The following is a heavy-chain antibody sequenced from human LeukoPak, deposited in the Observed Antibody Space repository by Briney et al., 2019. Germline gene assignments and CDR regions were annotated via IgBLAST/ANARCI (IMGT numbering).Heavy chain of an antibody. CDR2: IKGGGGDP. J-gene: IGHJ4*02. CDR3: AQGGHDFNPFYY. V-gene: IGHV3-23*01. D-gene: IGHD2-21*02. CDR1: GFTLCTHA. Sequence: WGAPRISRAAPGFTLCTHALGWGRQAPRGGAGWVSSIKGGGGDPFYADSVRGRFTISRDKSKNTLYLQLNSLRPEDTAVYFCAQGGHDFNPFYYWGQGTLVTVSS.